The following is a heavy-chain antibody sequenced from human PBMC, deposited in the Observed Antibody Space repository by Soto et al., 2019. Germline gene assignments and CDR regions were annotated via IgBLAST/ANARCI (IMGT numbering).Heavy chain of an antibody. D-gene: IGHD4-17*01. CDR1: GGTFSSYA. CDR2: IIPIFGTA. Sequence: QVQLVQSGAEVKKPGSSVKVSCKASGGTFSSYAISWVRQAPGQGLEWMGGIIPIFGTANYAQKFQGRVTITADESTSTAYMELSSLRSEDTAVYYCAREGGSTTVTNDAFDIWGQGTMVTVSS. J-gene: IGHJ3*02. CDR3: AREGGSTTVTNDAFDI. V-gene: IGHV1-69*12.